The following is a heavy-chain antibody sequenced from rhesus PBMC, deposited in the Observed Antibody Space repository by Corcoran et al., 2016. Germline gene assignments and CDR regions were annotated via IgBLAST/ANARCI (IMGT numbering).Heavy chain of an antibody. CDR3: ARDWDTGIFDY. Sequence: QVQLQESGPGLVKPLETLSLTCAVSGGSISSNYWSWIRPPPGKGLEWIGYIYGSGRSTNYNPPLKRRVTLSVDTSKNQFSLKLSSVTAADTAVYYCARDWDTGIFDYWGQGVLVTVSS. J-gene: IGHJ4*01. CDR2: IYGSGRST. CDR1: GGSISSNY. D-gene: IGHD5-42*01. V-gene: IGHV4S11*01.